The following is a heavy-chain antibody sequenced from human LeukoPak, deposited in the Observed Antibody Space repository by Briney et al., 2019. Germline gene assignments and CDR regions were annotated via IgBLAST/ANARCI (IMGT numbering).Heavy chain of an antibody. J-gene: IGHJ4*02. D-gene: IGHD2-15*01. CDR3: AKSGLNRFDY. CDR1: GFTFSSYE. Sequence: GGSLRLSCAASGFTFSSYEMNWVRQAPGKGLEWVSYISSSGSTIYYSDSVKGRFTISRDNAKNSLYLQMNSLRAEDTAVYYCAKSGLNRFDYWGQGTLVTVSS. CDR2: ISSSGSTI. V-gene: IGHV3-48*03.